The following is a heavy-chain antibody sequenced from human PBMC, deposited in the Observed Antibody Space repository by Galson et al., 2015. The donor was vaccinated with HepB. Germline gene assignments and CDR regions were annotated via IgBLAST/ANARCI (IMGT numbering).Heavy chain of an antibody. V-gene: IGHV3-21*01. D-gene: IGHD3/OR15-3a*01. CDR1: GFTFSSYS. CDR2: ISSSSSYI. J-gene: IGHJ4*02. Sequence: SLRLSCAVSGFTFSSYSMNWVRQAPGKGLEWVSSISSSSSYIYYADSVKGRFTISRDNAKNSLYLQMNSLRAEDTAVYYCARVRGVGIVIFAYFDYWGQGTLVTVSS. CDR3: ARVRGVGIVIFAYFDY.